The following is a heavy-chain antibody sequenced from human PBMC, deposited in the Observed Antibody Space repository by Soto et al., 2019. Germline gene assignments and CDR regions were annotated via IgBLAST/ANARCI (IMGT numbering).Heavy chain of an antibody. CDR1: GYTFTSYG. J-gene: IGHJ4*02. V-gene: IGHV1-18*04. CDR2: ISAYNGNT. D-gene: IGHD2-21*01. CDR3: AREKGVLFGVKRLDLGFDY. Sequence: GASVKVSCKASGYTFTSYGISWVRQAPGQGLEWMGWISAYNGNTNYAQKLQGRVTMTTDTSTSTAYMELRSLRSDDTAVYYCAREKGVLFGVKRLDLGFDYWRQGALVPVSS.